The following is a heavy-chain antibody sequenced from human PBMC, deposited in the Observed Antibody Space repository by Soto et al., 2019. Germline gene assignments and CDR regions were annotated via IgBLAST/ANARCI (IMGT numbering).Heavy chain of an antibody. J-gene: IGHJ4*02. CDR1: GFTFSGYA. D-gene: IGHD3-10*01. Sequence: GSLRLSCVASGFTFSGYAMSWVRQAPGKGLQWVSAISNSGGTTYYADSVKGRFTISRDNSKNTLYLQMNSLRAEDTAVYYCAKYNYYGSGSYYNDFDSWGQGTLVTVS. CDR2: ISNSGGTT. V-gene: IGHV3-23*01. CDR3: AKYNYYGSGSYYNDFDS.